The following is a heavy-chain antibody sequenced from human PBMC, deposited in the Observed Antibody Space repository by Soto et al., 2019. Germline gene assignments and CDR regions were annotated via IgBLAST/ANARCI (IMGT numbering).Heavy chain of an antibody. V-gene: IGHV3-30*04. J-gene: IGHJ6*02. CDR2: ISFDGSNK. Sequence: QMQLVESGGGAVQPGRSLRLSCAASGFTFSYYPMHWVRQAPGKGLEWVAVISFDGSNKYYADSVKGRFTISRDNFKNTLYLQMNSVRGEDTADDYGARVPGERVAILYIYPLDRREPLAAVDVWGQGTTVSVSS. CDR1: GFTFSYYP. D-gene: IGHD1-1*01. CDR3: ARVPGERVAILYIYPLDRREPLAAVDV.